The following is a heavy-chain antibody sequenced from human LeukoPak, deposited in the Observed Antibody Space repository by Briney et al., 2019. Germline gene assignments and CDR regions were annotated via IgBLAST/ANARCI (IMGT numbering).Heavy chain of an antibody. CDR2: IKQDGSEQ. V-gene: IGHV3-7*01. Sequence: GGSLRLSCAASGFSFSTYWMTWVRQAPGKGLEWVANIKQDGSEQYYVDSVKGRFTTSRDNAKNSLYLQMNSLRAEDTAEYYCARQSPVRDHYFDSSGPLDYWGQGTLVTVSS. J-gene: IGHJ4*02. CDR1: GFSFSTYW. D-gene: IGHD3-22*01. CDR3: ARQSPVRDHYFDSSGPLDY.